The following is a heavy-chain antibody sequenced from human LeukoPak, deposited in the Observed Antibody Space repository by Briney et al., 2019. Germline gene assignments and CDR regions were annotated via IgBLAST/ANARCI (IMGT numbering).Heavy chain of an antibody. CDR1: GGSFSGYY. V-gene: IGHV4-34*01. CDR2: INHSGST. D-gene: IGHD3-10*01. CDR3: ARLLWFGELAFDI. Sequence: PSETLSLTCAVYGGSFSGYYWSWIRQPPGKGLEWIGEINHSGSTNYNPSLKSRVTISVDTSKNQFSLKLSSVTAADTAVYYCARLLWFGELAFDIWGQGTMVTVSS. J-gene: IGHJ3*02.